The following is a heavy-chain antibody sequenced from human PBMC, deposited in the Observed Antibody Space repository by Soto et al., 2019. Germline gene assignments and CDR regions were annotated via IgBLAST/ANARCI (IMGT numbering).Heavy chain of an antibody. CDR1: VFSFSSYW. Sequence: SLRPSFAASVFSFSSYWMTSVLHAPLHGLEWVDNIKQDGSEKYYVDSVKGRFTISRDNAKNSLYLLMNSLRASDNAMYYCVRRAEGRPGDGYYYVPLDVWGQGTTVTVS. CDR3: VRRAEGRPGDGYYYVPLDV. V-gene: IGHV3-7*03. CDR2: IKQDGSEK. D-gene: IGHD1-26*01. J-gene: IGHJ6*02.